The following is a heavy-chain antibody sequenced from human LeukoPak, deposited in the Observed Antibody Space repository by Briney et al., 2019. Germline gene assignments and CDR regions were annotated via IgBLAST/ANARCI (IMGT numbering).Heavy chain of an antibody. CDR3: ARRNAPDY. J-gene: IGHJ4*02. CDR2: MYYSGST. CDR1: GGSISSSSYY. Sequence: SETLSLTCTVSGGSISSSSYYWGAIRQPPGKGLEWIGSMYYSGSTYYKPSLKSRVTISVDTSKNQFSLKLSSVTAADTAVYYCARRNAPDYWGQGTLVTVSS. V-gene: IGHV4-39*01.